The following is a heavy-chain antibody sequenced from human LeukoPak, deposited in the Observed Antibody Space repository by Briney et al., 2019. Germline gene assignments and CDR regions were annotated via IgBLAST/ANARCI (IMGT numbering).Heavy chain of an antibody. CDR1: GFSFNSDW. J-gene: IGHJ4*02. CDR2: ISYDGSNK. V-gene: IGHV3-30-3*01. CDR3: ARTQLPSKRNSPLDY. Sequence: GGSLRLSCAASGFSFNSDWMDWVRQAPGKGLEWVAVISYDGSNKYYADSVKGRFTISRDNSKNTLYLQMNSLRAEDTAVYYCARTQLPSKRNSPLDYWGQGTLVTVSS. D-gene: IGHD1-26*01.